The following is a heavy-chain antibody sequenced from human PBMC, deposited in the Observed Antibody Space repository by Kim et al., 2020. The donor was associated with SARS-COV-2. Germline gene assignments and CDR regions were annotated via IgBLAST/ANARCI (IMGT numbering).Heavy chain of an antibody. CDR3: ARRLGYNWNYGSAYYFDY. J-gene: IGHJ4*02. CDR2: IYPGDSDT. Sequence: GESLKISFKGSGYSFTSYWIGWVRQMPGKGLEWMGIIYPGDSDTRYSPSFQGQVTISADKSISTAYLQWSSLKASDTAMYYCARRLGYNWNYGSAYYFDYWGQGTLVTVSS. V-gene: IGHV5-51*01. D-gene: IGHD1-7*01. CDR1: GYSFTSYW.